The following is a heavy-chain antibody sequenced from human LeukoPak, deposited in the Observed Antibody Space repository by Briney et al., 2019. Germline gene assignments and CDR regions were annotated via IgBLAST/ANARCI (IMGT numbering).Heavy chain of an antibody. J-gene: IGHJ3*02. CDR1: GGTFSSYA. CDR3: ARVSSIAVAGREAFDI. CDR2: INPNSGGT. D-gene: IGHD6-19*01. Sequence: ASVKVSCKASGGTFSSYAISWVRQAPGQGLEWMGWINPNSGGTNYAQKFQGRVTMTRDTSISTAYMELSRLRSDDTAVYYCARVSSIAVAGREAFDIWGQGTMVTVSS. V-gene: IGHV1-2*02.